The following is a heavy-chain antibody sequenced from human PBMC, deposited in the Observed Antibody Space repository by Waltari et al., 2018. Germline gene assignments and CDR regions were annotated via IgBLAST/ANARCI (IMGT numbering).Heavy chain of an antibody. CDR3: AQGLSYCSWTSCFNWFDP. D-gene: IGHD2-2*01. CDR1: RVTFNSYA. Sequence: EMQLLESGGGWVQPGGSLRLSCVSSRVTFNSYAMNWVRQAPGKGLEWVSGISSGGHTTYYADSVKGRFTSSRDNSKKTLYLQMESLRAEDTGVYYCAQGLSYCSWTSCFNWFDPWGQGTPVTVSS. CDR2: ISSGGHTT. V-gene: IGHV3-23*01. J-gene: IGHJ5*02.